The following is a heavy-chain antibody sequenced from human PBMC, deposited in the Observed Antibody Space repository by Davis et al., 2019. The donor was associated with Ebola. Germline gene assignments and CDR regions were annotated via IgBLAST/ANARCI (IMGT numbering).Heavy chain of an antibody. D-gene: IGHD6-13*01. V-gene: IGHV4-61*10. CDR1: GGSISSGSYY. CDR2: IYYSGST. Sequence: PSETLSLTCTVSGGSISSGSYYWSWIRQPAGKGLEWIGYIYYSGSTNYNPSLKSRVTISVDTSKNQFSLKLSSVTAADTAVYYCARVSAAGADYWGQGTLVTVSS. CDR3: ARVSAAGADY. J-gene: IGHJ4*02.